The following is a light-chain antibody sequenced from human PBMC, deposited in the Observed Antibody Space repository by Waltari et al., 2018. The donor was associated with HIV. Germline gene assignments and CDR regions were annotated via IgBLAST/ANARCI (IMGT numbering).Light chain of an antibody. Sequence: QSAPTQPASVSGSPGQSITIPCTGTSSDVCGYNYVSWYQQHPGKAPKFMIYEVSNRPSGVSKRFSGSKSGNTASLTISGLQAEDEADYYCSSYTSTSTGVFGTGTKVTVL. CDR2: EVS. CDR3: SSYTSTSTGV. V-gene: IGLV2-14*01. CDR1: SSDVCGYNY. J-gene: IGLJ1*01.